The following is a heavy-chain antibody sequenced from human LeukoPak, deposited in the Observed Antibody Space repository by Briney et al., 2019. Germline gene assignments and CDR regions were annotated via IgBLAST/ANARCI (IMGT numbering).Heavy chain of an antibody. CDR2: TSGSGGST. Sequence: PGGSLRLSCAASGFTFSSYAMSWVRQARGKGLEWVSVTSGSGGSTYYADSVKGRFTISRDNSKNTLYLQMNSLRAEDTAVYYCAKRDVLLWFGELLSADYWGQGTLVTVSS. CDR3: AKRDVLLWFGELLSADY. D-gene: IGHD3-10*01. V-gene: IGHV3-23*01. CDR1: GFTFSSYA. J-gene: IGHJ4*02.